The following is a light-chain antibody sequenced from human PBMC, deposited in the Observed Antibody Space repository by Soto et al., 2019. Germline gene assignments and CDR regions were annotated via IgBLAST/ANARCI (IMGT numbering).Light chain of an antibody. CDR2: GAS. Sequence: EIVLTQSPGTLSLSPGERATLSCRASQSVSSSYLAWYQQKPGQAPRVLIYGASNRATVISDRFSGSGSGTDFTLTISRLEPEDFAVYYCQQYATSRTFGQGTTVEIK. CDR1: QSVSSSY. CDR3: QQYATSRT. J-gene: IGKJ1*01. V-gene: IGKV3-20*01.